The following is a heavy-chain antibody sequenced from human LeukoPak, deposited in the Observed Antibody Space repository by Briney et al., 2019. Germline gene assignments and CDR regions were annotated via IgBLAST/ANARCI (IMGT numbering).Heavy chain of an antibody. D-gene: IGHD2-15*01. CDR1: GGSISSGDYY. CDR3: ASELPPWYYLDY. J-gene: IGHJ4*02. CDR2: IYYSGST. V-gene: IGHV4-30-4*01. Sequence: SQTLSLTCTVSGGSISSGDYYWSWIRQPPGKGLEWIGYIYYSGSTYYNPSLKSRVTISVDTSKNQFSLKLSSVTAADTAVYYCASELPPWYYLDYWGQGTLVTVSS.